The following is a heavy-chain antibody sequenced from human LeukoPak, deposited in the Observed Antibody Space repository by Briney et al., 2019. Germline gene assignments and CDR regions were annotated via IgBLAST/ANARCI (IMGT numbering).Heavy chain of an antibody. Sequence: SETLSLTCAVYGGSFSGYYWSWIRQPPGKGLEWIGEINHSGSTNYNPSLKNRVTISVDTSKNQFSLKLNSATATDTAVYCARQGRSNWFWNYWGQGTLVTVSS. CDR3: ARQGRSNWFWNY. J-gene: IGHJ4*02. CDR2: INHSGST. CDR1: GGSFSGYY. V-gene: IGHV4-34*01. D-gene: IGHD6-13*01.